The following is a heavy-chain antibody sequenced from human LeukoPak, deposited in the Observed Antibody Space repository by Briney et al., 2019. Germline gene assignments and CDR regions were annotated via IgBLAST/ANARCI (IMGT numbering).Heavy chain of an antibody. D-gene: IGHD3-3*01. CDR3: TRDWRNGGMDV. V-gene: IGHV3-74*01. Sequence: GGPLRLSCAASGFNLGDFWMFWVRQGPGKGLVWVSRINGDGSSISYPDSVKGRFTVSRDNAKNTLYLQMNSLTVEDTAVYYCTRDWRNGGMDVWGQGTTVTVSS. CDR1: GFNLGDFW. J-gene: IGHJ6*02. CDR2: INGDGSSI.